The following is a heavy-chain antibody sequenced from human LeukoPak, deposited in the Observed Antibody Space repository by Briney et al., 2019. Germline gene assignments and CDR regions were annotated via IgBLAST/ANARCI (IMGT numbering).Heavy chain of an antibody. CDR2: ISWDGGST. CDR3: ARGGWQHSRGYSYGRKTPRPDAFDI. J-gene: IGHJ3*02. V-gene: IGHV3-43*01. D-gene: IGHD5-18*01. Sequence: GGSLRLSCAASGFTFDDYTMHWVRQAPGKGLEWVSLISWDGGSTYYADSVKGRFTISRDNSKNTLYLQMNSLRAEDTAVYYCARGGWQHSRGYSYGRKTPRPDAFDIWGQGTMVTVSS. CDR1: GFTFDDYT.